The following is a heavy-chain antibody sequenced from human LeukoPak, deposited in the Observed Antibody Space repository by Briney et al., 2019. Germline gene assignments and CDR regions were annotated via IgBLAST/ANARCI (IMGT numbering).Heavy chain of an antibody. CDR1: GFTFGDYA. CDR2: IRSKAYGGTT. J-gene: IGHJ3*02. CDR3: TRSPRRDVAYTYYHDSSGYHDAFDI. V-gene: IGHV3-49*04. Sequence: GGSLRLSCTASGFTFGDYAMSWVRQAPGKGLEWVGFIRSKAYGGTTEYAASVKGRFTISRDDSKSIAYLQMNSLKTEDTAVYYCTRSPRRDVAYTYYHDSSGYHDAFDIWGQGTMVTVSS. D-gene: IGHD3-22*01.